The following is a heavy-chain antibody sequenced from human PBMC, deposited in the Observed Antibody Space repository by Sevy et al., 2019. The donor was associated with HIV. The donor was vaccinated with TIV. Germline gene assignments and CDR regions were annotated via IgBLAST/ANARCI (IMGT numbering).Heavy chain of an antibody. J-gene: IGHJ3*02. CDR3: ARDSVTVSGIVLYALDI. V-gene: IGHV3-74*01. D-gene: IGHD3-3*01. CDR1: GFTFGSYW. CDR2: ISDDGRST. Sequence: GGSLRLSCGASGFTFGSYWMHWVRQVPGKGLEWVSRISDDGRSTTYADSVRGRFTISRDNAKNTLYLKMNGLRADDTVVYYCARDSVTVSGIVLYALDIWGQGTMVTVSS.